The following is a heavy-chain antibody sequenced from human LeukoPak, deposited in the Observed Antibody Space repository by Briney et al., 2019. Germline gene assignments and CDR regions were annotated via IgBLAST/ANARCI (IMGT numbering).Heavy chain of an antibody. D-gene: IGHD4-11*01. Sequence: SSETLSLTCAVYGGSFSGYYWSWIRQPPGKGLEWIGEINHSGSTNYNPSLKSRVTISVDTSKNQFSLKLSSVTAADTAVYYCARSFSNGDIDYWGQGTLVTVSS. CDR3: ARSFSNGDIDY. J-gene: IGHJ4*02. V-gene: IGHV4-34*01. CDR2: INHSGST. CDR1: GGSFSGYY.